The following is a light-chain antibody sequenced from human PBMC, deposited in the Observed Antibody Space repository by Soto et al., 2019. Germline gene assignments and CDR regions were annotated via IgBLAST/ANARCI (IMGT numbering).Light chain of an antibody. CDR2: DAS. Sequence: EIVLTQSPATLSLSPWEIANLSCGASQFIDRYLAWYRQIPGQAPRLLIYDASNRATGIPDRFSGGGSGTDFSLTISRLEPEDFAVYYRQQYGSSQITFGPGNDWRL. CDR3: QQYGSSQIT. J-gene: IGKJ5*01. V-gene: IGKV3D-20*01. CDR1: QFIDRY.